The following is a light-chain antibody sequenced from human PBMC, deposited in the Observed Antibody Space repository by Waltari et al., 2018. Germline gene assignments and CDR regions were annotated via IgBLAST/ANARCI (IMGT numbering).Light chain of an antibody. V-gene: IGLV2-8*01. CDR3: SSYAGRNNLV. CDR2: EVS. J-gene: IGLJ2*01. Sequence: QSALTQPPSASGSPGQSVTISCTGTSSDFGSYNYVSWYQQHPGKAPKLMIYEVSKRPSGVPDRFSGSKSGNTASLTVSGLQAEDETDYYCSSYAGRNNLVFGGGTKLTVL. CDR1: SSDFGSYNY.